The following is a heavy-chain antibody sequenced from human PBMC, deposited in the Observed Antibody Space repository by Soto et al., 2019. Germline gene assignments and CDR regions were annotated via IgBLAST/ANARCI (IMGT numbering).Heavy chain of an antibody. CDR2: IIPIFGTA. D-gene: IGHD4-17*01. CDR3: AVTVTTHYGMDV. Sequence: QVQLVQSGAEVKKPGSSVKVSCKASGGTFSSYAISWVRQAPGQGLEWMGGIIPIFGTANYAQKFQGRGTITADESTSPAYMELGSLRSEDTAVYYCAVTVTTHYGMDVWGQGTTVTVSS. V-gene: IGHV1-69*01. J-gene: IGHJ6*02. CDR1: GGTFSSYA.